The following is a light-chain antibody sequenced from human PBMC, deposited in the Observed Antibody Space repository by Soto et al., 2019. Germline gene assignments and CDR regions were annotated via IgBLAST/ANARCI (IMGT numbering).Light chain of an antibody. CDR3: QQRSNCPPWT. Sequence: SVLTQSPATLSLSPGGRATLSCRASQSVSSYLAWYQQKPGQAPRLLIYDAPNTATGIPARFSGSGSGTDFTLTISSLVPADDAVYYCQQRSNCPPWTFGQGTKVDIK. CDR1: QSVSSY. J-gene: IGKJ1*01. V-gene: IGKV3-11*01. CDR2: DAP.